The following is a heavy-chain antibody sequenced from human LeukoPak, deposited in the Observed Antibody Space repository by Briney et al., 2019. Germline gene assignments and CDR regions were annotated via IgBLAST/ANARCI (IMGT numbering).Heavy chain of an antibody. CDR2: IKSKTDGGTT. CDR3: TTAGIYYYGMDV. V-gene: IGHV3-15*07. J-gene: IGHJ6*02. CDR1: GFTFSNAY. Sequence: GGSLRLSCAASGFTFSNAYMNWVRQAPGKGLEWDGRIKSKTDGGTTDYAAPVKGRFTISRDDSKNTLYLQMNSLKTEDTAVYYCTTAGIYYYGMDVWGQGTTVTVSS.